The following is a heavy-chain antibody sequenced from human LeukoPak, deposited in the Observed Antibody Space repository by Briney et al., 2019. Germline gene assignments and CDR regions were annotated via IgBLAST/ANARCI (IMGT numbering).Heavy chain of an antibody. CDR3: ARGATAGRFSLRPTGAYYMDV. Sequence: ASVKVSCKASGGTFSSYAISWVRQAPGQGLEWMGGINPNSGGTNCAQKFQGRVTMTRDTSINTAYMELSSLRFDDTAVYYCARGATAGRFSLRPTGAYYMDVWGKGTTVTVSS. CDR1: GGTFSSYA. J-gene: IGHJ6*03. V-gene: IGHV1-2*02. D-gene: IGHD6-13*01. CDR2: INPNSGGT.